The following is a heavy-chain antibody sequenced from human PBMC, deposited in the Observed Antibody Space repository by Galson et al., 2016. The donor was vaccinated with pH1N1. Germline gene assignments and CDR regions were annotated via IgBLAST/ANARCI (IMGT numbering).Heavy chain of an antibody. Sequence: PALVKPTQTLTLTCTFSGFSLSTSGMCVSWIRQPPGKALEWLALIDWDDDKYYSTSLKTRLTISKDTSKNQVVLTMTNMDPVDTATYYCARLDYGDYSCYLEYWGQGTLVTVSS. CDR1: GFSLSTSGMC. CDR3: ARLDYGDYSCYLEY. J-gene: IGHJ4*02. D-gene: IGHD4-17*01. V-gene: IGHV2-70*01. CDR2: IDWDDDK.